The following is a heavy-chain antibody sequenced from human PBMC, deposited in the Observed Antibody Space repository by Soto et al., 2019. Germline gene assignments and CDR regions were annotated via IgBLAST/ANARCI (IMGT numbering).Heavy chain of an antibody. CDR1: GYTFTSYG. Sequence: GASVKVSCKASGYTFTSYGINWVRQATGQGLEWMGWMNPNSGNTGYAQKFQGRVTMTRNTSISTAYMELSSLRSEDTAVYYCAREKVDCSSTSCYENAFDIWGQGTMVTVSS. V-gene: IGHV1-8*01. CDR3: AREKVDCSSTSCYENAFDI. D-gene: IGHD2-2*01. J-gene: IGHJ3*02. CDR2: MNPNSGNT.